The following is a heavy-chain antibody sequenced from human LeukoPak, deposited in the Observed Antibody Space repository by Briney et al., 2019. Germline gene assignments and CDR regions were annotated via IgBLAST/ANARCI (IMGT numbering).Heavy chain of an antibody. CDR2: ISAYNGNT. V-gene: IGHV1-18*01. CDR1: GYTFTSYG. CDR3: ARDVDSYQESYYDY. J-gene: IGHJ4*02. D-gene: IGHD2-15*01. Sequence: ASVKVSCKASGYTFTSYGISWVRQAPGQGLESMGWISAYNGNTNYAQKLQGRVTMTTDTSTSTAYMELRSLRSDDTAVYYCARDVDSYQESYYDYWGQGTLVTVSS.